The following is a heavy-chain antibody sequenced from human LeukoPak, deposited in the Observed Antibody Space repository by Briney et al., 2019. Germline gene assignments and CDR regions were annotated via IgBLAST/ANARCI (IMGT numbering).Heavy chain of an antibody. CDR1: GFTFSNYA. D-gene: IGHD5-18*01. CDR2: ISGSDGRT. J-gene: IGHJ4*02. CDR3: ARDRYSYGYTPFDY. V-gene: IGHV3-23*01. Sequence: GGSLRLSCAASGFTFSNYAMSWVRQAPGKGLEWVAGISGSDGRTYYADSVKGRFTISRDNSKNTLYLQMNSLRAEDTAVYYCARDRYSYGYTPFDYWGQGTLVTVSS.